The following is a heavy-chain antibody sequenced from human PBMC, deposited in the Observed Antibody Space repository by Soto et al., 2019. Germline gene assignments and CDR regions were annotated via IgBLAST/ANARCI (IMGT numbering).Heavy chain of an antibody. CDR2: IIPIFGTA. CDR1: GGTFSSYA. CDR3: ARCDSSSWNSRDLGNFQH. Sequence: QVQLVQSGAEVKKPGSSVKVSCKASGGTFSSYAISWVRQAPGQGLEWMGGIIPIFGTANYAQKFQGRVTINADESTSTAYMELSSLRSEDTAVYYCARCDSSSWNSRDLGNFQHWGQDTLVTVSS. J-gene: IGHJ1*01. D-gene: IGHD6-13*01. V-gene: IGHV1-69*01.